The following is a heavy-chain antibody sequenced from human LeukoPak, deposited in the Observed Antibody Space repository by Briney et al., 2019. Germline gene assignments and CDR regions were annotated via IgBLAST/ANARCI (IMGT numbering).Heavy chain of an antibody. Sequence: PGGSLRLSCAASGFTFSSYAMHWVRQAPGKGLEWVAVISYDGSNKYYADSVKGRFTISRDNSKNTLYLQMNSLRAEDTAVYYCARALSGWHSPLDYWGQGTLVTVSS. CDR1: GFTFSSYA. CDR3: ARALSGWHSPLDY. V-gene: IGHV3-30-3*01. D-gene: IGHD6-19*01. CDR2: ISYDGSNK. J-gene: IGHJ4*02.